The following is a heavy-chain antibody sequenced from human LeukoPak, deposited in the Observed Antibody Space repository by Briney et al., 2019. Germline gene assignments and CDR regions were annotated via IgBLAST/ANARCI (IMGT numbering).Heavy chain of an antibody. V-gene: IGHV4-30-4*01. D-gene: IGHD3-3*01. CDR1: GGSISSGDYY. CDR2: IYYSGST. Sequence: SETLSLTCTVSGGSISSGDYYWSWIRQPPGKGLEWIGYIYYSGSTYYNPSLKSRVTISVDTSKNQFSLKLSSVTAADTAVYYCARDRYDFWSGNNWFDPWGQGTLVTVSS. CDR3: ARDRYDFWSGNNWFDP. J-gene: IGHJ5*02.